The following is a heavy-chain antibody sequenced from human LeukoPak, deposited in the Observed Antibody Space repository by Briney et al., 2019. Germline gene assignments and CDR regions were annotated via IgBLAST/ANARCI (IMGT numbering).Heavy chain of an antibody. CDR1: GFTFSSYG. J-gene: IGHJ4*02. D-gene: IGHD3/OR15-3a*01. CDR3: AKAVYDFWSAYDY. Sequence: GGSLRLSCEASGFTFSSYGMSWVRQAPGKGLEWVSGIIASGGTTYYADSGKGRFTISRDNSKNTLYLQMNSLRADDTAIYFCAKAVYDFWSAYDYWGRGTLVTVSS. V-gene: IGHV3-23*01. CDR2: IIASGGTT.